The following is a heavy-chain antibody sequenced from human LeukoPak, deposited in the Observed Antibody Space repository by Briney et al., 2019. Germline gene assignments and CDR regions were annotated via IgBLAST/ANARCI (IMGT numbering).Heavy chain of an antibody. CDR1: GYTFTGYY. D-gene: IGHD3-10*01. Sequence: ASVKVSCKASGYTFTGYYMHWVRQAPGQGLEWMGWINPNSGGTNYAQKFQGRVTMTRDTSISTAYMELSRLRSDDTAVYYCARHIWFGELLPKQNWFDPWGQGTLVTVSS. V-gene: IGHV1-2*02. CDR3: ARHIWFGELLPKQNWFDP. CDR2: INPNSGGT. J-gene: IGHJ5*02.